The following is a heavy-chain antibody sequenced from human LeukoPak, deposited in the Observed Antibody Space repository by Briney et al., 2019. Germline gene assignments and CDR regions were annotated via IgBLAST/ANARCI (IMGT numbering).Heavy chain of an antibody. CDR3: ARDPRGYNWNDVGYFDY. D-gene: IGHD1-1*01. CDR2: ISSSSSYI. Sequence: GGSLRLSCAASGFTFSSYSMNWVRQAPGKGLERVSSISSSSSYIYYADSVKGRFTIPRDNAKNSLYLQMNSLRAEDTAVYYCARDPRGYNWNDVGYFDYWGQGTLVTVSS. J-gene: IGHJ4*02. V-gene: IGHV3-21*01. CDR1: GFTFSSYS.